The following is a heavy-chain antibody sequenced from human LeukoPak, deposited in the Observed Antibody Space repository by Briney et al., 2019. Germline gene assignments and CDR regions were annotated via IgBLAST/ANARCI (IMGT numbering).Heavy chain of an antibody. D-gene: IGHD3-10*01. CDR1: GFTFTYCL. CDR2: IKEDGSET. J-gene: IGHJ4*02. V-gene: IGHV3-7*01. Sequence: GGPLRLSCVASGFTFTYCLMRWLHQAPGKGVEGLAYIKEDGSETKYLDSVEGRFTTSRDNAKSSLYLHMNNPRAEDTAVYFCARDPGEWQVPIDYWGRGTLVTVSS. CDR3: ARDPGEWQVPIDY.